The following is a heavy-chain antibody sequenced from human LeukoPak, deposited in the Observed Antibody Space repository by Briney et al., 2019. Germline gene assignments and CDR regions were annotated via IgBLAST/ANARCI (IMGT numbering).Heavy chain of an antibody. CDR3: ARDFDSPMAFDI. CDR2: IYASGST. D-gene: IGHD3-9*01. CDR1: GGSISSDNYY. J-gene: IGHJ3*02. Sequence: SETLSLTCTVSGGSISSDNYYWSWIRQPAGKGLEWIGRIYASGSTNYNPSLKSRITISVDMSKNQLSLKLSSVTAADTAMYYCARDFDSPMAFDIWGQGTMVTVSS. V-gene: IGHV4-61*02.